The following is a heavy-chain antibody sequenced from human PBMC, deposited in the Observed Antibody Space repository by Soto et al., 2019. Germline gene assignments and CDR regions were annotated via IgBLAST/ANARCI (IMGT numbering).Heavy chain of an antibody. Sequence: GSLRLSCAASGFTFDDYTMHWVRQAPGKGLEWVSLISWDGGSTYYADSVKGRFTISRDNSKNSLYLQMKRLRTEDNALYYCAKAHGPPRRIDRYDYGMDVWGQGTTVTVSS. J-gene: IGHJ6*02. V-gene: IGHV3-43*01. CDR2: ISWDGGST. CDR1: GFTFDDYT. CDR3: AKAHGPPRRIDRYDYGMDV.